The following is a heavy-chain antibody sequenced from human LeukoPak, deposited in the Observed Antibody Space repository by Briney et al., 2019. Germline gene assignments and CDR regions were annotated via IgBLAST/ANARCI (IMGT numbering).Heavy chain of an antibody. Sequence: SETLSLTCSVSGASVSTTAYFWSWIRQPPGKGLEWIGYIYYSGSTNYNPSLKSRVTISVDTSKNQFSLKLSSVTAADTAVYYCARARDAFDIWGQGTMVTVSS. CDR1: GASVSTTAYF. CDR2: IYYSGST. J-gene: IGHJ3*02. V-gene: IGHV4-61*08. CDR3: ARARDAFDI.